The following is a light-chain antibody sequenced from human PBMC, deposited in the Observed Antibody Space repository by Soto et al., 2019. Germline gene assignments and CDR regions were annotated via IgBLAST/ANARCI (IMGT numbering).Light chain of an antibody. Sequence: QSALTQPASVSGSPGQSITISCTGTRSDIGAYNFVSWYQQHPGEVPKLILYDVNVRPSGVSNRFSGSKTGNTASLTISGLQAEDAAYYYCTSWTTSTTMIFGGGTKLTVL. J-gene: IGLJ2*01. CDR1: RSDIGAYNF. CDR2: DVN. CDR3: TSWTTSTTMI. V-gene: IGLV2-14*03.